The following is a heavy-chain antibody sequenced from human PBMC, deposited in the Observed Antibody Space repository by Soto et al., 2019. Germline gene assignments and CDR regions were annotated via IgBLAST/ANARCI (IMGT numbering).Heavy chain of an antibody. D-gene: IGHD3-22*01. CDR2: INAGNGNT. J-gene: IGHJ4*02. V-gene: IGHV1-3*01. Sequence: GASVKVSCKASGYTFTSYAMHWVRQAPGQRLEWMGWINAGNGNTKYSQKFQGRVTILRDTSASTAYMELSSLRSEDTAVYYCARVPPRTYYDSSGYIFDYWGQGTLVTVSS. CDR3: ARVPPRTYYDSSGYIFDY. CDR1: GYTFTSYA.